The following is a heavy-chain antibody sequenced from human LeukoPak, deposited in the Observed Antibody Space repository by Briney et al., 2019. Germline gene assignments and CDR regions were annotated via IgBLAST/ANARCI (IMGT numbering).Heavy chain of an antibody. Sequence: GGYLRLSCAASGFTFSSYGMHWVRQAPGKGLEWVAVISYDGSNKYYADSVKGRFTISRDNSKNTLYLQMNSLRAEDTAVYYCESSGWYEQFDYWGQGTLVTVSS. CDR3: ESSGWYEQFDY. D-gene: IGHD6-19*01. J-gene: IGHJ4*02. V-gene: IGHV3-30*03. CDR2: ISYDGSNK. CDR1: GFTFSSYG.